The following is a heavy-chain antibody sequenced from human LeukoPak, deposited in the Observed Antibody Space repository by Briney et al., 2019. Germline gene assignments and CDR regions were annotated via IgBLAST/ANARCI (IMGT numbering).Heavy chain of an antibody. CDR1: GGSINSGNYY. CDR3: AREFLSAAGTRGYFDP. CDR2: IYTSGST. V-gene: IGHV4-61*02. Sequence: SQTLSLTCTVSGGSINSGNYYWSWIRQPAGKGLEWIGRIYTSGSTNTNPSLRGRVMMSLDTSKNQFSLRLSSVTAADTAFYYRAREFLSAAGTRGYFDPWGQGSLVTVSS. J-gene: IGHJ5*02. D-gene: IGHD6-13*01.